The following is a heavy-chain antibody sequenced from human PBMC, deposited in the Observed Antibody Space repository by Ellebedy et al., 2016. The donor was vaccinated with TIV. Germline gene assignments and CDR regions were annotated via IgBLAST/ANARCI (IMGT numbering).Heavy chain of an antibody. V-gene: IGHV3-74*01. CDR3: ARRSQHFDWLLGAALDI. CDR2: ITNDGSST. CDR1: GFTFSSYW. D-gene: IGHD3-9*01. Sequence: GESLKISCAASGFTFSSYWIHWVRQAPGKGLVWVSHITNDGSSTSYADSVRGRFTISRDNAKNTLYLQMNSLRAEDTAVYYCARRSQHFDWLLGAALDIWGQGVMVTVSS. J-gene: IGHJ3*02.